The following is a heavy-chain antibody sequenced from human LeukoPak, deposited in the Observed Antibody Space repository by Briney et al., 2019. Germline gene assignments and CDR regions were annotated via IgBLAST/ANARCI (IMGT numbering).Heavy chain of an antibody. CDR3: ARDRLGVRGVIITGSG. CDR1: GGTFSSYA. V-gene: IGHV1-69*13. CDR2: IIPIFGTA. Sequence: VASVKVSCKASGGTFSSYAISWVRQAPGQGLEWMGGIIPIFGTANYAQKFQGRVTITADESTSTAYMELSSLRSEDTAVHYCARDRLGVRGVIITGSGWGQGTLVTVSS. D-gene: IGHD3-10*01. J-gene: IGHJ4*02.